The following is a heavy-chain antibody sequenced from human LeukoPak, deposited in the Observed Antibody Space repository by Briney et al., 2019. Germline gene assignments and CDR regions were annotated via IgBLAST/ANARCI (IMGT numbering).Heavy chain of an antibody. D-gene: IGHD3-9*01. CDR3: ARDSRGGLVAYDILTENWFDP. J-gene: IGHJ5*02. V-gene: IGHV1-69*13. CDR1: GYTFTSYG. Sequence: ASVKVSCKASGYTFTSYGISWVRQAPGQGLEWMGGIIPIFGTANYAQKFQGRVTITADESTSTAYMELSSLRSEDTAVYYCARDSRGGLVAYDILTENWFDPWGQGTLVTVSS. CDR2: IIPIFGTA.